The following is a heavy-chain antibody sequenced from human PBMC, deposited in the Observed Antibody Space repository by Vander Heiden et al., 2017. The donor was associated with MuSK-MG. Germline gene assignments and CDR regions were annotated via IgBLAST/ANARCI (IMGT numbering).Heavy chain of an antibody. CDR2: TYTSGST. J-gene: IGHJ2*01. CDR1: GGSISSYY. V-gene: IGHV4-4*07. CDR3: AGDCPGFWYFDL. Sequence: QVQLQVSGLGLATPSETLSVTCTVSGGSISSYYWSWIRQPAGKGLEWIGRTYTSGSTNYNPALKSRVTMSVDTSKNKFSLKLRSVTAADTAVCYFAGDCPGFWYFDLWGRGTMVTVYS.